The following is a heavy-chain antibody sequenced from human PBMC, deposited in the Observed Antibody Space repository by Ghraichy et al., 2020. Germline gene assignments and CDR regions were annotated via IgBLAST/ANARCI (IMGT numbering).Heavy chain of an antibody. D-gene: IGHD7-27*01. V-gene: IGHV4-39*01. CDR2: IYKSGTA. CDR3: ARRKTGAIEY. J-gene: IGHJ4*02. CDR1: GDSISSNNYS. Sequence: SETLSLTCSLSGDSISSNNYSWDWMRQPPGKGLEWIGGIYKSGTAYYNPSLKSRVTLSVDTSKNQFSLKLRSVTATDTAVYFCARRKTGAIEYWGQGALVTVSS.